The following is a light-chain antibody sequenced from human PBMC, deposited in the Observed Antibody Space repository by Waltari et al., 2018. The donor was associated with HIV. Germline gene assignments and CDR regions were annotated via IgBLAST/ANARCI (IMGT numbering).Light chain of an antibody. CDR2: GAS. J-gene: IGKJ2*01. CDR1: QSVSSN. CDR3: QQYNNWPQT. V-gene: IGKV3-15*01. Sequence: EIVMTHSPTTMSVSPGEIATFSCRASQSVSSNLAWYQQKPGQSPRLLIYGASTRATGIPARFSGSGSGTDFTLTISSLQSEDFAVYDCQQYNNWPQTFGQGTKLEIK.